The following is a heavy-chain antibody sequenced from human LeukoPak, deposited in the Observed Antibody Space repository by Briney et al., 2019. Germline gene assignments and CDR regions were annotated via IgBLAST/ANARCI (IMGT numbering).Heavy chain of an antibody. D-gene: IGHD3-9*01. CDR1: GYTFTSYG. CDR3: ARNYDILTGYYPFDY. V-gene: IGHV1-18*04. Sequence: ASVKVSCKASGYTFTSYGISWVRQAPGQGLEWMGWISAYNGNTNYAQKLQGRVTMTTDTSTSKAYMELRSLRSDDTAVYYCARNYDILTGYYPFDYWGQGTLVTVSS. J-gene: IGHJ4*02. CDR2: ISAYNGNT.